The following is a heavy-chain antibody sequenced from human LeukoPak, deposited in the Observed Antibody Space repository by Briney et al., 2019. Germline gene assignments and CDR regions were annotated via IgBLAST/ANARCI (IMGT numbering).Heavy chain of an antibody. Sequence: SETLSLTCTVSGGSISSSSYYWGWIRQPPGKGLEWIGSIYYSGSTNYNPSLKSRVTISVDTSKNQFSLKLSSVTAADTAVYYCARRRRNAMIVVAPPHFDYWGQGTLVTVSS. V-gene: IGHV4-39*07. CDR2: IYYSGST. D-gene: IGHD3-22*01. CDR1: GGSISSSSYY. CDR3: ARRRRNAMIVVAPPHFDY. J-gene: IGHJ4*02.